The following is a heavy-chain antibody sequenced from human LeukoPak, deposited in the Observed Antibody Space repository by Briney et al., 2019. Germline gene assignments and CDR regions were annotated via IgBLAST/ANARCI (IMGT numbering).Heavy chain of an antibody. V-gene: IGHV3-74*01. D-gene: IGHD6-13*01. Sequence: PGGSLRLSCAASGFTFSTYWMHWVRQAPGKGLVWVSRIGSYESGTSYADSVKGRCTISRDNAKNTEYRQMNSVRAEDTAVYYCAREAAAGTFYYYYHMDVWGQGTPVTVSS. CDR3: AREAAAGTFYYYYHMDV. CDR1: GFTFSTYW. J-gene: IGHJ6*03. CDR2: IGSYESGT.